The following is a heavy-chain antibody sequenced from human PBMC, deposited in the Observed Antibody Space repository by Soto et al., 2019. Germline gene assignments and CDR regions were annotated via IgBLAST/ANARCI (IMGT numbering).Heavy chain of an antibody. V-gene: IGHV4-39*02. CDR1: GGSISSSSYY. J-gene: IGHJ3*02. D-gene: IGHD3-9*01. Sequence: QLQLQESGPGLVKPSETLSLTCIVSGGSISSSSYYWGWIRQPPGKGLEWIGNISYSGSTYYNPSLKSRVTISVDTSKNHFPRRMSSVNDADTAVYYCARGEAQTGAFDIWGQGTMVTVSS. CDR3: ARGEAQTGAFDI. CDR2: ISYSGST.